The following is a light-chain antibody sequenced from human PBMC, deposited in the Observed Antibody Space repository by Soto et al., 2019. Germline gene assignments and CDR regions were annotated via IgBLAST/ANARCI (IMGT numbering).Light chain of an antibody. V-gene: IGLV2-14*01. CDR1: TNDIGDYNY. J-gene: IGLJ1*01. CDR2: DVT. Sequence: QSVLTQPASVSGSPGQSITISCTGTTNDIGDYNYVSWYQHHPGKAPRLVIYDVTNRPSGISDRFSGSKSGNTASLTISGLLAEDEADYYCTSYTSTSTYVFGTGTKLTVL. CDR3: TSYTSTSTYV.